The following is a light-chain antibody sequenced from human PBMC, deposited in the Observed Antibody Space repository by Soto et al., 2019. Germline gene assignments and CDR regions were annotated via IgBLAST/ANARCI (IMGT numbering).Light chain of an antibody. CDR1: SSDVGGYDY. CDR3: NSYAGTDNQGVDV. J-gene: IGLJ1*01. V-gene: IGLV2-8*01. Sequence: QSALTQPPSASGSPGQSVTISCTGTSSDVGGYDYVSWYQQHPDKAPKLLIYEVNRRPSGVPDRFSGSKSGNTASLTVSGLRTEDEADYYCNSYAGTDNQGVDVFGTGTKVTVL. CDR2: EVN.